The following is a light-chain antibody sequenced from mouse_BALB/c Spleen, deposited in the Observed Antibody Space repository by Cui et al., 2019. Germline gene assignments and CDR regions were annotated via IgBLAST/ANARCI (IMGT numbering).Light chain of an antibody. CDR3: QQYSGYPWT. V-gene: IGKV4-78*01. Sequence: QIVLTQSPAIMSASPGEQVTMTCSARSSVSSSYLYWYQQKPGSSPKLWIYSTSNLASGVPARFSGSGSGTSYSLTISSMEAEDAATFYCQQYSGYPWTFGGGTKLEIK. J-gene: IGKJ1*01. CDR1: SSVSSSY. CDR2: STS.